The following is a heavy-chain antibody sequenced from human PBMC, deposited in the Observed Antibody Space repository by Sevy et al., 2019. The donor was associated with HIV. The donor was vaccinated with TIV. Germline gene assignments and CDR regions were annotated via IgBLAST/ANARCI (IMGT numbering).Heavy chain of an antibody. D-gene: IGHD1-1*01. CDR3: AKAGGINWFYYYYGMDV. CDR2: ISGFGDKT. Sequence: GGSLRLSCAVSGVTFSGYAMSWVRQAPGKGLEWVSFISGFGDKTYYADSVRGRFTISRDNSKNTLHLQMNSLRAEDTAVYYCAKAGGINWFYYYYGMDVWGQGTTVTVSS. J-gene: IGHJ6*02. V-gene: IGHV3-23*01. CDR1: GVTFSGYA.